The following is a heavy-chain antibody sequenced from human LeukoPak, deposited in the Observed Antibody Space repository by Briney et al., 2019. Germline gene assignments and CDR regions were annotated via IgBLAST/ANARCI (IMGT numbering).Heavy chain of an antibody. CDR1: GGSFSGYY. CDR2: VNHSGST. D-gene: IGHD4-23*01. J-gene: IGHJ4*02. V-gene: IGHV4-34*01. Sequence: SETLSLTCAVYGGSFSGYYWSWIRQPPGKGLEWIGEVNHSGSTNYNPSLKSRVTISVDTSKNQFSLKLSSVTAADTAVYYCARGRPGGGYWGQGTLVTVSS. CDR3: ARGRPGGGY.